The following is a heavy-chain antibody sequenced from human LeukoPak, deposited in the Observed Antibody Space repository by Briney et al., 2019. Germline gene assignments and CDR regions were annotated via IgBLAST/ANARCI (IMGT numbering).Heavy chain of an antibody. CDR2: ISSTSSYI. J-gene: IGHJ4*02. CDR1: GFTFSSYS. CDR3: ARDPDSSGWYYFDY. D-gene: IGHD6-19*01. V-gene: IGHV3-21*05. Sequence: GGSLRLSCAASGFTFSSYSMNWVRQAPGKGLEWVSYISSTSSYIYFADSLKGRFTISRDNAKNSLYLQMNSLRAEDTAVYYCARDPDSSGWYYFDYWGQGTLVTVSS.